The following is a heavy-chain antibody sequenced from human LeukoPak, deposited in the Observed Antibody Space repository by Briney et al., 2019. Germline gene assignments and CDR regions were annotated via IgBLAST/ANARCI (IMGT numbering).Heavy chain of an antibody. J-gene: IGHJ6*02. V-gene: IGHV3-23*01. CDR1: GFTFSSYA. D-gene: IGHD3-10*01. CDR3: AKGLWDYYGTGIMYYTMDV. CDR2: ISGSGGST. Sequence: GGSLRLSCAASGFTFSSYAMSWVRQAPGKGLEWVSAISGSGGSTYYADSVKGRFTISRDNSKNTLYLQMNSLRAEDTAVYYCAKGLWDYYGTGIMYYTMDVWGQGTTVTVSS.